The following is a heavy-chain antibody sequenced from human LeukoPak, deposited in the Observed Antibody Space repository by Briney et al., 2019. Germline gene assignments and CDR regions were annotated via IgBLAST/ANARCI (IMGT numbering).Heavy chain of an antibody. CDR3: AKEDYYGSGGFFDY. CDR1: GFTFSNTW. CDR2: INSDGSST. Sequence: GGSLRLSCAASGFTFSNTWMHWVRHVPGKGLVWVALINSDGSSTSYADSVKGRFTMSRDNAKNTLYLQMNGLRAEDTAVYYCAKEDYYGSGGFFDYWGQGTLVTVSS. D-gene: IGHD3-10*01. V-gene: IGHV3-74*01. J-gene: IGHJ4*02.